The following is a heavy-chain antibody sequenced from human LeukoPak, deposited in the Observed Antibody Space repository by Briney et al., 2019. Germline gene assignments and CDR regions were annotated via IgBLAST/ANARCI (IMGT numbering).Heavy chain of an antibody. CDR2: INPEGSEK. J-gene: IGHJ6*02. CDR1: GLTFSSSW. Sequence: GGSLRLSCAVSGLTFSSSWMDWVRQAPGKGLEWVASINPEGSEKYYVDSVRGRFTISRDNAKNSLYLQVNGLRAEDTAVYYCARDRPRTYYYGMDVWGQGTTVTVSS. V-gene: IGHV3-7*01. CDR3: ARDRPRTYYYGMDV.